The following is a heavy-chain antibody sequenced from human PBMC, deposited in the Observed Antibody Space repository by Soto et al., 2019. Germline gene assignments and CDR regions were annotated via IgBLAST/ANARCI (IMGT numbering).Heavy chain of an antibody. D-gene: IGHD6-19*01. CDR3: SSSGLHQVIDF. J-gene: IGHJ4*02. CDR1: GFIFSSYA. V-gene: IGHV3-23*01. Sequence: GGSLRLSCAASGFIFSSYAMSWVRQTPGKGLEWVSGISDYGGDPFYADSVKGRFTISRDNSKNILYLQMNSLRADDTAVYYCSSSGLHQVIDFWGQGTLVTVSS. CDR2: ISDYGGDP.